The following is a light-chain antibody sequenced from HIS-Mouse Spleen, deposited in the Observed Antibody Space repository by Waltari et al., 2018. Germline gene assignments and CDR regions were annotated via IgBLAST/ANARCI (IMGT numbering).Light chain of an antibody. V-gene: IGLV3-10*01. CDR3: YSTDSSGNHRV. Sequence: SYELTQPPSVSVSPGQTARITCPGDALPQTYAYRYQQKSGQAPLLVIYEDSKRPSGIPERFSGSSSGTMATLTISGAQVEDEADYYCYSTDSSGNHRVFGGGTKLTVL. CDR2: EDS. CDR1: ALPQTY. J-gene: IGLJ2*01.